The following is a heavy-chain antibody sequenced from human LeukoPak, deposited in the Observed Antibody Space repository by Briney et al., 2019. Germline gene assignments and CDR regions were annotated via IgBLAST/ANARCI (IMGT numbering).Heavy chain of an antibody. V-gene: IGHV4-34*01. D-gene: IGHD2-15*01. J-gene: IGHJ4*02. Sequence: SETLSLTCNVSGYSISSGYYWSWIRQPPGKGLEWIGEINHSGSTNYNPSLKSRVTISVDTSKNQFSLKLSSVTAADTAVYYCARHIRLRYCSGGSCHPRFDYWGQGTLVTVSS. CDR3: ARHIRLRYCSGGSCHPRFDY. CDR1: GYSISSGYY. CDR2: INHSGST.